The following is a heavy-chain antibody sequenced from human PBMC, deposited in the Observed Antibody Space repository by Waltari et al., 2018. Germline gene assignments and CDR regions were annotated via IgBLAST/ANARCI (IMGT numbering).Heavy chain of an antibody. CDR1: GFPFRGHW. V-gene: IGHV3-7*01. CDR2: IKEDGSDK. CDR3: ATWRWGQSEFDY. D-gene: IGHD7-27*01. J-gene: IGHJ4*02. Sequence: EAQLVEPGGKLVQPGGSLRLPCVAPGFPFRGHWMSWVRQAPGRGLEWVATIKEDGSDKHYVDSVRGRVTISRDNANDSLYLQMNSLRAEDTAVYYCATWRWGQSEFDYWGQGTLVTVSS.